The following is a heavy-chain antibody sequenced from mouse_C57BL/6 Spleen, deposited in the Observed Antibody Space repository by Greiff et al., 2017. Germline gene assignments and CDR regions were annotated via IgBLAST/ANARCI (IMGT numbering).Heavy chain of an antibody. CDR3: VRQRGSYVGDYAMDY. CDR2: IRSKSNNYAT. D-gene: IGHD2-12*01. CDR1: GFSFNTYA. J-gene: IGHJ4*01. V-gene: IGHV10-1*01. Sequence: EVQLVESGGGLVQPKGSLKLSCAASGFSFNTYAMNWVRQAPGKGLEWVARIRSKSNNYATYYADSVKDRFTISRDDSESMLYLQMNNLKTEDTAMYYCVRQRGSYVGDYAMDYWGQGTSVTVSS.